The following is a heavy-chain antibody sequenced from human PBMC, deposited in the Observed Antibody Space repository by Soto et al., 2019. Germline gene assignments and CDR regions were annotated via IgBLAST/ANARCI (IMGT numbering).Heavy chain of an antibody. D-gene: IGHD5-18*01. V-gene: IGHV1-69*01. J-gene: IGHJ6*02. CDR2: IIPISATT. CDR1: GGTFSSYA. CDR3: ARDPRHSYGHPPHRGMDV. Sequence: QVQLVQSGAEVKKPGSSVKVSCKTSGGTFSSYAINWVRQAPGQGLEWMGGIIPISATTTYAQKFQGRVTISADVSTSIAYMGLSSLRSEDTALYYSARDPRHSYGHPPHRGMDVWGQGTTVTVSS.